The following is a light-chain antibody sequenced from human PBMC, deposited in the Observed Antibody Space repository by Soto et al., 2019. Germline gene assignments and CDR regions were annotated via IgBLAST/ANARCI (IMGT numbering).Light chain of an antibody. CDR2: RAS. Sequence: EVVMTQSPATLSVSPGERAALSCRASQSVSDNLAWYQQKPGQAPRLLIYRASTRATGVPARFSGSGSGTEFTLTISSLQSDDFGVYYCQQYERWPPITFGQGTRLEIK. CDR3: QQYERWPPIT. V-gene: IGKV3-15*01. CDR1: QSVSDN. J-gene: IGKJ5*01.